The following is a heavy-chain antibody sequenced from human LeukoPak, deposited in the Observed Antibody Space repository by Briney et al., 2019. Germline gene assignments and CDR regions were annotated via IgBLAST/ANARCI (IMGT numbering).Heavy chain of an antibody. J-gene: IGHJ5*02. D-gene: IGHD4-23*01. CDR2: IYYSGST. Sequence: PSETLSLTCTVSGGSISSYYWSWLRQPPGKGLEWIGYIYYSGSTNDNPSLKSRVTISVDTSKNQFSLKLSSVTAADTAVYYCASNSKVNWFDPWGQGTLVTVSS. CDR3: ASNSKVNWFDP. V-gene: IGHV4-59*01. CDR1: GGSISSYY.